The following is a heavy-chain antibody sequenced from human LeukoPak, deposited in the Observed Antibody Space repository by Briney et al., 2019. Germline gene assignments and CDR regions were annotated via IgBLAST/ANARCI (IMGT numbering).Heavy chain of an antibody. V-gene: IGHV4-39*07. Sequence: PSETLSLTCTVSGGSISSSSYYWGWIRQPPGKGLEWIGSIYYSGSTYYNPSLKSRVTISVDTSKNQFSLKLSSVTAANTAVYYCAREKRSPITMIVVAALWGQGTLVTVSS. CDR2: IYYSGST. D-gene: IGHD3-22*01. CDR1: GGSISSSSYY. CDR3: AREKRSPITMIVVAAL. J-gene: IGHJ4*02.